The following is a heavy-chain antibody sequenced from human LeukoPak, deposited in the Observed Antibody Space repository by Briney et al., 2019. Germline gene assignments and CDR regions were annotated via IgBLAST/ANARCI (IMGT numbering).Heavy chain of an antibody. CDR1: GFTFSNYW. V-gene: IGHV3-7*01. CDR2: IQEDGSAQ. J-gene: IGHJ4*02. D-gene: IGHD4-17*01. Sequence: GGSLRLSCAASGFTFSNYWMSWVRQAPRKGLEWVGNIQEDGSAQYYVDSVKGRFTISRDSAKNSLYLQMNSLRVDDTAVYYCARVAYGDRYWGQGTLVTVSS. CDR3: ARVAYGDRY.